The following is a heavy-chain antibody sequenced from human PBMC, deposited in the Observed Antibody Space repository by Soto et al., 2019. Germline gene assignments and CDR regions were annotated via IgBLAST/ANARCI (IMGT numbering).Heavy chain of an antibody. CDR2: ISTSARII. Sequence: ESGGALVKPGGSLRLSCAASGFTFSDYFMTWIRQAPGEGLEWVAYISTSARIINYADSVKGRFTISRDNAKNSLYLQMNSLRAEDTAVYFCAREYSAYHYHVDFWGQGTVVTVS. CDR1: GFTFSDYF. V-gene: IGHV3-11*01. D-gene: IGHD4-4*01. J-gene: IGHJ4*02. CDR3: AREYSAYHYHVDF.